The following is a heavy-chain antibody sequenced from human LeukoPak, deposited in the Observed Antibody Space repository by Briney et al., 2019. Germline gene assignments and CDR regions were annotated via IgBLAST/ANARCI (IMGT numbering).Heavy chain of an antibody. D-gene: IGHD1-14*01. CDR2: TGTAGDT. Sequence: PGGSLRLSCAASGFTFSSYDMHWVRQATGKGLEWVSATGTAGDTYYPGSVKGRFTISRENAKNSLYLQMNSLRAGDTAVYYCARGEPGSFDYWGQGTLVTVSS. CDR1: GFTFSSYD. V-gene: IGHV3-13*04. J-gene: IGHJ4*02. CDR3: ARGEPGSFDY.